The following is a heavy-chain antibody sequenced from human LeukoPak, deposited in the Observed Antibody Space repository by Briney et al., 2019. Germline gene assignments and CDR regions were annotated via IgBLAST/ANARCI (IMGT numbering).Heavy chain of an antibody. V-gene: IGHV4-31*03. CDR2: IYYSGST. CDR1: GGSLSSGGYY. D-gene: IGHD6-13*01. Sequence: SETLSLTCTVSGGSLSSGGYYWSWIRQHPGKGLEWIGYIYYSGSTYYNPSLKSRVTISVDTSKNQFSLKLSSVTAADTAVYYCARGGYSSSWYQNTYYYYGMDVWGQGTTVTVSS. J-gene: IGHJ6*02. CDR3: ARGGYSSSWYQNTYYYYGMDV.